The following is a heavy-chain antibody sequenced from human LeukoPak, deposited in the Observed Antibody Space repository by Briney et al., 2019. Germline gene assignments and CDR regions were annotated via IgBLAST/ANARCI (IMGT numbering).Heavy chain of an antibody. CDR2: ISAYNGNT. V-gene: IGHV1-18*04. D-gene: IGHD2-2*01. J-gene: IGHJ5*02. Sequence: VASVKVSCKASGYTFTSYGISWVRQAPGQGLEWMGWISAYNGNTNYAQKLQGRVTMTTDTSTSTAYMELRSLRSDDTAVCYCARDRSTSPKSWFDPWGQGTLVTVSS. CDR1: GYTFTSYG. CDR3: ARDRSTSPKSWFDP.